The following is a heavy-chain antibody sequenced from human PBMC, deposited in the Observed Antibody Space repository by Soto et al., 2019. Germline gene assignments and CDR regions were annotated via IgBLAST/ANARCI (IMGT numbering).Heavy chain of an antibody. CDR3: ASGSAMGADH. CDR2: IIPLFGTG. V-gene: IGHV1-69*06. D-gene: IGHD5-18*01. CDR1: GVTSSTHT. J-gene: IGHJ5*02. Sequence: SVKVSCKAPGVTSSTHTITWVRQAPGQGLEWMGGIIPLFGTGHKAQKFQGRITIIADKSTSTAYMELSSLRSEVTAVYFCASGSAMGADHWGQGTLVTVSS.